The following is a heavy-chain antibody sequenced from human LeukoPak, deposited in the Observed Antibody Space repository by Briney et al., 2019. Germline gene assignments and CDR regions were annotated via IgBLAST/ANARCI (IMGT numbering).Heavy chain of an antibody. CDR2: IDSTSGDT. D-gene: IGHD2-8*01. CDR3: AREGGYSTNNTWYRQWFDP. CDR1: AYTFSDYY. V-gene: IGHV1-2*02. J-gene: IGHJ5*02. Sequence: GASVKVSCKASAYTFSDYYFHWVRQAPGQGLEWMGWIDSTSGDTNYARNFQGRVTMTRDTSTSTAYMELNSLRSDDTAVYYCAREGGYSTNNTWYRQWFDPWGQGTLVTVSS.